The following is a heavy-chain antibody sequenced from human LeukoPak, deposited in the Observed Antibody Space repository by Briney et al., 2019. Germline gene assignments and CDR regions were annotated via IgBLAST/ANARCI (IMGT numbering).Heavy chain of an antibody. CDR1: GFSFSSSW. Sequence: GGSLRLSCAASGFSFSSSWMTWVRQAPGKGLEWVANIKGDGSVKNYVDSVKGRFTISRDNAKNSLYLQMNSLRVEDTAMYYCARDRGFTSFDYWGQGTLVTVSS. V-gene: IGHV3-7*01. D-gene: IGHD5-12*01. CDR2: IKGDGSVK. J-gene: IGHJ4*02. CDR3: ARDRGFTSFDY.